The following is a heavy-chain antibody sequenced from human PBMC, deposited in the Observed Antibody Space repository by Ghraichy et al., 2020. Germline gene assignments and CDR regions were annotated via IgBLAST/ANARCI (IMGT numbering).Heavy chain of an antibody. Sequence: GGSLRLSCAASGFTVINNFMTWVRQAPGKGLEWVALIYSGGTTSYADSEKGRFTLSRDSSKNTVYLQMNSLRVDDTAVYYCARGGSSSEAGSWGQGTLVTVSS. D-gene: IGHD6-25*01. V-gene: IGHV3-66*01. J-gene: IGHJ5*02. CDR2: IYSGGTT. CDR1: GFTVINNF. CDR3: ARGGSSSEAGS.